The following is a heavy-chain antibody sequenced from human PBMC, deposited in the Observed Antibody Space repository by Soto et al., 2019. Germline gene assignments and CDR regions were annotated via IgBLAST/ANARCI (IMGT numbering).Heavy chain of an antibody. CDR2: ISSSSGTI. J-gene: IGHJ6*02. V-gene: IGHV3-48*01. CDR3: ARRYCSGGSFYCVLYYYGMDV. D-gene: IGHD2-15*01. CDR1: GFTFSSYS. Sequence: EVQLVESGGGLVQPGGSLRLSCAASGFTFSSYSMNWVRQAPGKGLEWVSYISSSSGTIYYADSVKGRFTISRDNAKNSLYRQMNSLRAEYTAVYYCARRYCSGGSFYCVLYYYGMDVWGQGTTVTVSS.